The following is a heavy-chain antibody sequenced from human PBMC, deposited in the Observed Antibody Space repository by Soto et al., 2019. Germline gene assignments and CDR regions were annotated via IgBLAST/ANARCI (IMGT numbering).Heavy chain of an antibody. D-gene: IGHD2-2*01. CDR1: GGSFSGYY. CDR3: ARGYCSSTSCYDFDY. CDR2: INHSGST. Sequence: SETLSLTCAVYGGSFSGYYWSWIHQPPGKGLEWIGEINHSGSTNYNPSLKSRVTISVDTSKNQFSLKLSSVTAADTAVYYCARGYCSSTSCYDFDYWGQGXLVTVHS. V-gene: IGHV4-34*01. J-gene: IGHJ4*02.